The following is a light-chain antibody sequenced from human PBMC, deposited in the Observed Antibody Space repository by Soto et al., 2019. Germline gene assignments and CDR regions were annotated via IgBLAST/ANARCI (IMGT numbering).Light chain of an antibody. V-gene: IGKV1-39*01. CDR1: QSIVTY. Sequence: DIQMTQSPSSLSASVGDRVTITCRASQSIVTYLNWYLQKPGKAPKFLIYDASTLESGVPSRFSGSGFGTEFSLTISSLQPDDFGSYYCQHMRTFGQGTKVDI. J-gene: IGKJ1*01. CDR3: QHMRT. CDR2: DAS.